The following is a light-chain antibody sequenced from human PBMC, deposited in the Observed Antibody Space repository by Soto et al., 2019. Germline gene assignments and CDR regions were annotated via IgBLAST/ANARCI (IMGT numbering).Light chain of an antibody. J-gene: IGKJ4*01. V-gene: IGKV3D-7*01. Sequence: PGERVTLACRASQSVSSSYLTWYQQKPGQAPRLLIYGASTRATGIPARFSGSGSGTDFTLTISSLQPEDFAVYYCQQDYNFPLTFGGGTKVDNK. CDR3: QQDYNFPLT. CDR2: GAS. CDR1: QSVSSSY.